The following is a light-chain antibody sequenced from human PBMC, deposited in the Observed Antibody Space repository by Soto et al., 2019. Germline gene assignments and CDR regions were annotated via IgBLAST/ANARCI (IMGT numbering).Light chain of an antibody. Sequence: QSVLTQPASVSGSPGQSITISCTGSSSDIGGYNYVSWYQQYPGKAPKLLIYEVSNRPSGVSNRFSGSKSGNTASLTISGLQAEDEADYYCSSYATSIGVFGGGSKVTVL. V-gene: IGLV2-14*01. J-gene: IGLJ3*02. CDR1: SSDIGGYNY. CDR2: EVS. CDR3: SSYATSIGV.